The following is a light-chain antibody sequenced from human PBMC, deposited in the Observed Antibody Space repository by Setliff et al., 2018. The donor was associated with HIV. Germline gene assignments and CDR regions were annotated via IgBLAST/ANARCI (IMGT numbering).Light chain of an antibody. CDR2: AND. V-gene: IGLV1-40*01. CDR3: SSYGSGRTLV. CDR1: RSNIGSPYD. J-gene: IGLJ1*01. Sequence: QSVLTQPPSVSGAPGQRVTLSCTGSRSNIGSPYDVHWYQQLPGAAPKLLIYANDNRPSGVPDRFSGSRSGSSASLAIAGLQAEDEADYYCSSYGSGRTLVFGTGTKVTVL.